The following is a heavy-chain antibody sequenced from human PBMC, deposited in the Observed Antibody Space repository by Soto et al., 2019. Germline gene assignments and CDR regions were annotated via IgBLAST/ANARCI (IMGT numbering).Heavy chain of an antibody. D-gene: IGHD4-17*01. V-gene: IGHV6-1*01. CDR3: GRESHADYALSY. Sequence: SQTLSLTCVISGDRVSSISAAWNWIRQSPSRGLEWLGRTYYRSKWFNEYAVSVKSRITINPDTSKNQFSLQLSSVTPEDTAVYYCGRESHADYALSYWGQGTLVTVSS. J-gene: IGHJ4*02. CDR1: GDRVSSISAA. CDR2: TYYRSKWFN.